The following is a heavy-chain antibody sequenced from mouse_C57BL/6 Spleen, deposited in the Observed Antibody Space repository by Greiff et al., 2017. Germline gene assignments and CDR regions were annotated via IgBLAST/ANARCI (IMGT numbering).Heavy chain of an antibody. D-gene: IGHD3-1*01. J-gene: IGHJ2*01. V-gene: IGHV1-81*01. CDR1: GYTFTSYG. CDR3: ARSGDSFDY. CDR2: IYPRSGNT. Sequence: QVQLKESGAELARPGASVKLSCKASGYTFTSYGISWVKQRTGQGLEWIGEIYPRSGNTYYNEKFKGKATLNADKSSSTAYMGLRSLTSEAAAVYFCARSGDSFDYWGQGTTLTVSS.